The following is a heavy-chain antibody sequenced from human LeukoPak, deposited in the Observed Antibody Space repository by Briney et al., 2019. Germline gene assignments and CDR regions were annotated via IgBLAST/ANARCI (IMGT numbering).Heavy chain of an antibody. V-gene: IGHV1-46*03. CDR1: GYTVNTYY. CDR2: INPSGGST. Sequence: ASVTVSCKALGYTVNTYYMHWVRHAPGQGLEWMGIINPSGGSTSYQQKFQGRVTMTRDMSANTVYMELSSLRSEDTAVYYCTTLPLNKLGKDYWGQGTLVTVSS. CDR3: TTLPLNKLGKDY. J-gene: IGHJ4*02. D-gene: IGHD3-16*01.